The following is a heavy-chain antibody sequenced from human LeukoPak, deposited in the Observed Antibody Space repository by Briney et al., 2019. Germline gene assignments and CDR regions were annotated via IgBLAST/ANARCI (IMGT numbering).Heavy chain of an antibody. Sequence: PGGSLRLSCAASGFTFSSYGMHWVRQAPGKGLEWVAVISYDGSNKYYADSVKGRFTISRDNSKNTLYLQMNSLRAEDTAVYYCAIEPPGYYWGQGTLVTVSS. D-gene: IGHD1-14*01. V-gene: IGHV3-30*03. CDR2: ISYDGSNK. J-gene: IGHJ4*02. CDR3: AIEPPGYY. CDR1: GFTFSSYG.